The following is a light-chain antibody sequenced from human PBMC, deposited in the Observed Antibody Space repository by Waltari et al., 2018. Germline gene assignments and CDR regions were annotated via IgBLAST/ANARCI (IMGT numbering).Light chain of an antibody. CDR2: KDN. Sequence: SYELTQPPSVSVSPGQTAKITCSGDALPKQYVYWFQQKAGQAPVMVIYKDNKRPSGIPERFSGYSSGTTVTLTISGVQAEDEADYFCQSVDTNGPVFGGGTKVTVL. CDR1: ALPKQY. CDR3: QSVDTNGPV. J-gene: IGLJ2*01. V-gene: IGLV3-25*03.